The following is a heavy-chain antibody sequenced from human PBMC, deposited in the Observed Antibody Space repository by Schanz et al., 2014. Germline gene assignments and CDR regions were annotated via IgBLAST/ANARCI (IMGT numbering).Heavy chain of an antibody. V-gene: IGHV3-30*04. J-gene: IGHJ4*02. Sequence: VHLVESGGGLVKPGGSLRLSCAASGFTFSTYAIHWVRQAPGKGLEWVAVISYDGSNKYYADSVKGRFTISRDNSKNTLYLQMNSLRAEDTAVYYCAKGQLLSYYFDYWGQGTLVTVSS. CDR1: GFTFSTYA. D-gene: IGHD2-21*01. CDR2: ISYDGSNK. CDR3: AKGQLLSYYFDY.